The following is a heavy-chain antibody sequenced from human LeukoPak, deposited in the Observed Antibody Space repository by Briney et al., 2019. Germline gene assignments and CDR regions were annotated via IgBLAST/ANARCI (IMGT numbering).Heavy chain of an antibody. D-gene: IGHD6-19*01. CDR2: ISGSGSST. CDR1: GFTFSDYA. V-gene: IGHV3-23*01. CDR3: AKVRRDWYLGVFQM. J-gene: IGHJ3*02. Sequence: PGGSLRLSCAASGFTFSDYAMNWVRQAPGKGLYWVSTISGSGSSTYYADSVRGRFTISRDNSKKTLYLQMNSLRAEETAVYYCAKVRRDWYLGVFQMWGEGPMVTVSS.